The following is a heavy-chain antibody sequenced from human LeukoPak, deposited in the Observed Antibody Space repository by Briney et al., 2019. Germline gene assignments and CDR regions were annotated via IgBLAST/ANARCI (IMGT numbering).Heavy chain of an antibody. CDR3: ARGRKEVVAATPPRINWFDP. CDR1: GGSFSGYY. V-gene: IGHV4-34*01. D-gene: IGHD2-15*01. Sequence: PSETLSHTCAVYGGSFSGYYWSWIRQPPGKGLEWIGEINHSGSTNYNPSLKSRVTISVDTSKNQFSLKLSSVTAADTAVYYCARGRKEVVAATPPRINWFDPWGQGTLVTVSS. CDR2: INHSGST. J-gene: IGHJ5*02.